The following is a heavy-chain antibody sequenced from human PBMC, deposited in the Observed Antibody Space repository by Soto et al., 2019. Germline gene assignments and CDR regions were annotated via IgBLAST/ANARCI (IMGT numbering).Heavy chain of an antibody. J-gene: IGHJ4*02. CDR3: ARDLAVLVYFGPLDY. D-gene: IGHD3-10*01. V-gene: IGHV1-46*03. CDR1: GYTFTSCY. Sequence: ASVKVSCKASGYTFTSCYMNWVRQAPGQGLEWMGAINPSDGSSSYAQNFQGRVTMTRDTSTSTVYMELSSLRSEDTAVYYCARDLAVLVYFGPLDYWGQGTLVTVSS. CDR2: INPSDGSS.